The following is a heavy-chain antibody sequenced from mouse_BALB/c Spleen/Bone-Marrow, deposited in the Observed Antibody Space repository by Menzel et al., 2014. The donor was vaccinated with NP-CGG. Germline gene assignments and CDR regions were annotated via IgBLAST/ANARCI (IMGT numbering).Heavy chain of an antibody. CDR2: IYPGNVNT. V-gene: IGHV1S56*01. D-gene: IGHD2-4*01. CDR1: GYTFTSYY. J-gene: IGHJ3*01. Sequence: VQLQQSGPELVKPGASVRISCKASGYTFTSYYIHWVKQRPGQGLEWIGWIYPGNVNTKCNEKFKGKATLTADKSSSTAYMQLSSLTSEDSAVYFCARDDYAYWGQGTLVTVSA. CDR3: ARDDYAY.